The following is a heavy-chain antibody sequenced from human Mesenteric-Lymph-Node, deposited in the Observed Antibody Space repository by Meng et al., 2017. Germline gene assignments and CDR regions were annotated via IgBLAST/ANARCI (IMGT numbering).Heavy chain of an antibody. CDR2: FVNNVDT. CDR1: GYTFASYG. Sequence: QVHLLQVGAEVKKPGASVRVSCEASGYTFASYGISWLRQAPGQGLEWMGWFVNNVDTYSAQKFQGRVTMTTDTHTSTAFMELRSLRSDDTAVYYRARGTPGRSYSDYWGQGTLVTVSS. D-gene: IGHD3-10*01. V-gene: IGHV1-18*01. J-gene: IGHJ4*02. CDR3: ARGTPGRSYSDY.